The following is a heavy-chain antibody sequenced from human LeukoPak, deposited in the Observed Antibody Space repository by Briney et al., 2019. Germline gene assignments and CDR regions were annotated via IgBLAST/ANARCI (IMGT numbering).Heavy chain of an antibody. Sequence: GGSLRLSCTASGFTFNNYVMSWVRQAPGKGLEWVSAISGGGDPTYYADSVKGRFTISRDNSKNTLYLQMNSLRAEDTAVYYCAKNPRGGYSGSWYFDYWGQGTLVTVSS. CDR1: GFTFNNYV. V-gene: IGHV3-23*01. CDR2: ISGGGDPT. CDR3: AKNPRGGYSGSWYFDY. D-gene: IGHD1-26*01. J-gene: IGHJ4*02.